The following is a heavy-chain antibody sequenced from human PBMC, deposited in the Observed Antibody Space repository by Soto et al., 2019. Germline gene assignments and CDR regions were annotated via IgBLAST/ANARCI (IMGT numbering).Heavy chain of an antibody. Sequence: SETLSLTCTVSGGSISISSYYWGWIRQPPGKGLEWIGSIYYSGSTYYNPSLKSRVTISVDTSKNQFSLKLSSVTAADTAVYYCARRNYDFWSCYPNWFDPWGQGTLVTVSS. D-gene: IGHD3-3*01. J-gene: IGHJ5*02. CDR1: GGSISISSYY. CDR3: ARRNYDFWSCYPNWFDP. V-gene: IGHV4-39*01. CDR2: IYYSGST.